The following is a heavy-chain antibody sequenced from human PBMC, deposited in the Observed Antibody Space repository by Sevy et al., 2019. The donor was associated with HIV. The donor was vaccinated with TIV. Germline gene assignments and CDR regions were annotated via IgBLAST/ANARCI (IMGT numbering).Heavy chain of an antibody. J-gene: IGHJ6*03. CDR1: GGSINSGAHY. Sequence: SETLSLTCTVSGGSINSGAHYWSWIRQHPGKGLEWIGYVYYTGNSYYNPSLKSRVTISVDTSKNQFSLKLSSVTAADTAVYYCARAVLSWDYMDVWGKGTTVTVPS. CDR2: VYYTGNS. V-gene: IGHV4-31*03. CDR3: ARAVLSWDYMDV. D-gene: IGHD2-8*02.